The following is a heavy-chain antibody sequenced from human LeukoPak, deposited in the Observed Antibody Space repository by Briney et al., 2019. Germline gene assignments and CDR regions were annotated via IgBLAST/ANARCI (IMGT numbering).Heavy chain of an antibody. CDR3: AMFDPSDSSAYYFDY. D-gene: IGHD3-22*01. CDR1: GYAFTSND. V-gene: IGHV1-18*03. CDR2: ISAYNGKT. J-gene: IGHJ4*02. Sequence: ASVKVSGKASGYAFTSNDFCLAWLAPGQGLEWMGWISAYNGKTNYAQKLQGRVTMTTDTSTSTAYMELRSLRSDDMTVYDCAMFDPSDSSAYYFDYWGQGTLVTVSS.